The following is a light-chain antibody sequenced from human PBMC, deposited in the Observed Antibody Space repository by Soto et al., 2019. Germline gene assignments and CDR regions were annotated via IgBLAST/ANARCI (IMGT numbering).Light chain of an antibody. CDR2: DIS. CDR1: QYVSTN. V-gene: IGKV3D-15*01. Sequence: ETVMTQFPATLSVSPGERATLSCRASQYVSTNLAWYQQQPGQPPRLLIYDISNRATGTPARFSGSGSETEFALTITSLQSEDFAVYYCQQYDTWPLTFGGGTKVDIK. CDR3: QQYDTWPLT. J-gene: IGKJ4*01.